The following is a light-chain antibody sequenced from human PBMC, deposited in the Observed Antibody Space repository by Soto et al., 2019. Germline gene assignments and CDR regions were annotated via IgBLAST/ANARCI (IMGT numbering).Light chain of an antibody. CDR2: GAS. J-gene: IGKJ1*01. CDR1: QSVSSN. CDR3: QQYKNWPRT. V-gene: IGKV3-15*01. Sequence: EIVMTQSPATLSVSPGERATLSCRASQSVSSNLAWYQQKPGQAPRLLIYGASTRATGIPARFSGSGSGTEFPLPISSLQSEDFAVYYCQQYKNWPRTFGQGTKVEIK.